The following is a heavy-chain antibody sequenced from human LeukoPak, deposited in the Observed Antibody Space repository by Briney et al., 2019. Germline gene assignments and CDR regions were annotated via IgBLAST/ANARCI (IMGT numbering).Heavy chain of an antibody. Sequence: SETLSLTCAVYGGSFSGYYWSWIRQPPGKGLEWIGSISYSGTTFYNPSLKSRLSISADTSKNQFSLRLSSVTGPDTAVYYCARRTVTSREGFEYWGQGILVTVSS. CDR1: GGSFSGYY. V-gene: IGHV4-34*01. J-gene: IGHJ4*02. D-gene: IGHD4-17*01. CDR3: ARRTVTSREGFEY. CDR2: ISYSGTT.